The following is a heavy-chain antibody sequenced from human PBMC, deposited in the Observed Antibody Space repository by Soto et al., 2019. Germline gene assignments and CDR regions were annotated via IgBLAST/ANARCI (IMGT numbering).Heavy chain of an antibody. J-gene: IGHJ5*02. CDR3: ACFWSGYYTRWFAP. Sequence: QVQLQESGPGLVKPSQTLSLTCTVSGGSISSGGYYWSWIRQHPGKGLEWIGYIYYSGSTYYNPSLKSRVTISVDTSKNQFSLKLSSVTAADTAVSYCACFWSGYYTRWFAPWGQGTLVTVSS. D-gene: IGHD3-3*01. CDR1: GGSISSGGYY. V-gene: IGHV4-31*03. CDR2: IYYSGST.